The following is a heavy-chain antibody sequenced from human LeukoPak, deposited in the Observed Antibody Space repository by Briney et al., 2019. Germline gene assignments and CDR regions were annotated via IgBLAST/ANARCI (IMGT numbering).Heavy chain of an antibody. CDR1: GYTFTDYF. Sequence: GASVKVSCKASGYTFTDYFVHWVRQAPGQGLEWMGWINPKSGAINYAQRFQGRVTMTRDTSITTAYMELSRLGSDDTAVYYCARAYEYSLFDPWGQGTLVTVSS. D-gene: IGHD2/OR15-2a*01. CDR3: ARAYEYSLFDP. V-gene: IGHV1-2*02. J-gene: IGHJ5*02. CDR2: INPKSGAI.